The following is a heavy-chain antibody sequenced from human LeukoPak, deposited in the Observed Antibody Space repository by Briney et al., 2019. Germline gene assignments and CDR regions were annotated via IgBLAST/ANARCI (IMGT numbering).Heavy chain of an antibody. J-gene: IGHJ3*02. V-gene: IGHV3-48*01. CDR2: ISSSSSTI. D-gene: IGHD1-14*01. Sequence: GGSLRLSCAASGFTFSSYSMNWVRQAPGKGLEWVSYISSSSSTIYYADSVKGRFTISRDNSKNTLYLQMNSLRAEDTAVYYCAKADRIRAFDIWGQGTMVIVSS. CDR1: GFTFSSYS. CDR3: AKADRIRAFDI.